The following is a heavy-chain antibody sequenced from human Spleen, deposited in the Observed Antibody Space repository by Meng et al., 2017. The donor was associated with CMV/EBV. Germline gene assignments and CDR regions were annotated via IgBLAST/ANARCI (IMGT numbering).Heavy chain of an antibody. V-gene: IGHV3-21*01. Sequence: GESLKISCAASGFTFSSYNMNWVRQAPGKGLEWVSSISSSSSYIYYADSVKGRFTISRDNAKNSLYLQMNSLRAEDKAVYYCARVHYYDSSGYSHWGQGTLVTVSS. D-gene: IGHD3-22*01. CDR1: GFTFSSYN. CDR2: ISSSSSYI. J-gene: IGHJ4*02. CDR3: ARVHYYDSSGYSH.